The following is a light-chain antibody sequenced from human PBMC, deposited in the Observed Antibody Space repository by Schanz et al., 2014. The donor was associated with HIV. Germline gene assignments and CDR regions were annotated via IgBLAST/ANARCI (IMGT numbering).Light chain of an antibody. J-gene: IGKJ4*01. CDR3: QQRSNWPLT. V-gene: IGKV3D-20*02. CDR2: GGS. CDR1: QSVGSNW. Sequence: EIVMTQSPATLSVSPGESATLSCRASQSVGSNWLAWYQQKPGQAPRLLIYGGSKRATGIPDRFSGSGSETDFTLTISRLEPEDFAVYYCQQRSNWPLTFGGGTKVEFK.